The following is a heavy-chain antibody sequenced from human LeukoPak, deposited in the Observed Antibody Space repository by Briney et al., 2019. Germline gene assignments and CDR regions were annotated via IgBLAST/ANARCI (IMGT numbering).Heavy chain of an antibody. D-gene: IGHD6-19*01. V-gene: IGHV4-34*01. Sequence: SETLSLTCAVYGGSFSGYYWSWIRQPPGKGLEWIGEINHSGSTNYNPSLRSRVTISVDTSKNQFSLKPSSVTAADTAVYYCARLSSGWPYYFDYWGQGTLVTVSS. J-gene: IGHJ4*02. CDR1: GGSFSGYY. CDR2: INHSGST. CDR3: ARLSSGWPYYFDY.